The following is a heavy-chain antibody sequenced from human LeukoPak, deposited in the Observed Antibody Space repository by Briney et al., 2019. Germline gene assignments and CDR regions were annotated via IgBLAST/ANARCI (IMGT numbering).Heavy chain of an antibody. D-gene: IGHD3-10*01. V-gene: IGHV1-18*01. Sequence: GASVKVSCKASGYTFTSYGIGWVRQAPGQGLEWMGWISAYNGNTNYAQKLQGRVTMTTDTSTSTAYMELRSLRSDETAVYYCASSSRLYYYGSGSRYDAFDIWGQGTMVTVSS. CDR3: ASSSRLYYYGSGSRYDAFDI. J-gene: IGHJ3*02. CDR2: ISAYNGNT. CDR1: GYTFTSYG.